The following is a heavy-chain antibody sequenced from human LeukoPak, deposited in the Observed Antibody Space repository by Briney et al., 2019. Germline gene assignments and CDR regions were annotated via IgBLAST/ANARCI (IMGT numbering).Heavy chain of an antibody. J-gene: IGHJ4*02. V-gene: IGHV3-7*01. Sequence: SGGSLRLSCAASGFTFSSYWMTWVRQAPGKGLEWVANIKQDGNEKYYVDSVKGRFTISRDNAKNSLYLQMNSLRAEDTAVYYCARDPHSREDGDYWGQGTLVTVSS. CDR3: ARDPHSREDGDY. CDR2: IKQDGNEK. D-gene: IGHD5-24*01. CDR1: GFTFSSYW.